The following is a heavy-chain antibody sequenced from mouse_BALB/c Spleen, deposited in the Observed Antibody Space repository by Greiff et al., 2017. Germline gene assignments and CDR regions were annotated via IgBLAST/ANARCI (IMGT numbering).Heavy chain of an antibody. CDR2: IDPENGDT. J-gene: IGHJ4*01. CDR3: KRTMITTDYAMDY. Sequence: VQLQQSGAELVRSGASVKLSCTASGFNIKDYYMHWVKQRPEQGLEWIGWIDPENGDTEYAPKFQGKATMTADTSSNTAYLQLSSLTSEDTAVYYCKRTMITTDYAMDYWGQGTSVTVSS. D-gene: IGHD2-4*01. V-gene: IGHV14-4*02. CDR1: GFNIKDYY.